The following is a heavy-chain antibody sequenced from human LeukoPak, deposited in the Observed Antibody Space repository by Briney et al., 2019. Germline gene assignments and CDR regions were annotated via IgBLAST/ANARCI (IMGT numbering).Heavy chain of an antibody. J-gene: IGHJ1*01. CDR3: ASGYSSGLPREIAYFQH. CDR2: IRTKANTYAT. V-gene: IGHV3-73*01. Sequence: GGSLRLSCAASGFSFSDSAMHWVRQASGKGPEWVGRIRTKANTYATAYAASVKGRLTISRDDSRNTAYLQMSSLRADDTAVYYCASGYSSGLPREIAYFQHWGQGTLVTVSS. CDR1: GFSFSDSA. D-gene: IGHD6-19*01.